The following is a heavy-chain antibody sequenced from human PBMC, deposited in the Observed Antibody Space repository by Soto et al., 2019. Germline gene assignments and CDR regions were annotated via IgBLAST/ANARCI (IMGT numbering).Heavy chain of an antibody. Sequence: XSVKVSCKASGYTFTSYGISWVRQAPGQGLEWMGWISAYNGNTNYAQKLQGRVTMTTDTSTSTAYMELRSLRSDDTAVYYCARAHHRVGAAAGTGYWGQGTLVTVSS. CDR2: ISAYNGNT. CDR1: GYTFTSYG. D-gene: IGHD6-13*01. J-gene: IGHJ4*02. V-gene: IGHV1-18*01. CDR3: ARAHHRVGAAAGTGY.